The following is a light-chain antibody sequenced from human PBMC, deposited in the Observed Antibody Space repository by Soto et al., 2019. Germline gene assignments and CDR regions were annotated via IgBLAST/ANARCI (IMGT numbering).Light chain of an antibody. CDR2: EAS. Sequence: QSALTQPASVSGPPGQSITISCTGTSSDVGSYNLVSWYQQHPGKAPKLMIYEASKRPSGVSNRSSGSKSGNTASLTISGLHAEDETDYYCCSYAGSSMGVCGTGSKVTVL. CDR1: SSDVGSYNL. J-gene: IGLJ1*01. CDR3: CSYAGSSMGV. V-gene: IGLV2-23*01.